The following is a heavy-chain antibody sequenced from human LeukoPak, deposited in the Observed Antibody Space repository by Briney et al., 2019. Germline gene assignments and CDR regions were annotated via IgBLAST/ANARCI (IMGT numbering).Heavy chain of an antibody. J-gene: IGHJ4*02. CDR2: IYYSGST. Sequence: SETLSLTCTVSGGSISSGGYYWSWIRQHPGKGLEWIGYIYYSGSTYYNPSLKSRVTISVDTSKNQFSLKLSSVTAADTAVYYCARESIAARGTKDYWGQGTLVTVSS. D-gene: IGHD6-6*01. CDR3: ARESIAARGTKDY. V-gene: IGHV4-31*03. CDR1: GGSISSGGYY.